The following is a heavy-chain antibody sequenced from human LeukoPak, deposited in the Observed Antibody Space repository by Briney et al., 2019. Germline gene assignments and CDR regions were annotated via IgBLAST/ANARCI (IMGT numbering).Heavy chain of an antibody. J-gene: IGHJ4*02. CDR2: IWYDGSNK. CDR1: GFTFSSYG. D-gene: IGHD6-19*01. V-gene: IGHV3-33*01. Sequence: GRSLRLSCAASGFTFSSYGMHWVRQAPGKGLEWVAVIWYDGSNKYYADSVKGRFTISRDNSKNTLYLQMNSLRAEDTAVYYCASGHPVRLLPYSSGWRPFDYWGQGTLVTVSS. CDR3: ASGHPVRLLPYSSGWRPFDY.